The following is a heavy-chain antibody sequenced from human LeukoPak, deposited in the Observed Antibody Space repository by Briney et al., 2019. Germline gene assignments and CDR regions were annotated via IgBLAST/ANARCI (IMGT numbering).Heavy chain of an antibody. J-gene: IGHJ6*02. CDR3: ARGGYDFWSGYYTYYYHYYGMDV. CDR1: GFTFSDYY. D-gene: IGHD3-3*01. Sequence: PGGSLRLSCAASGFTFSDYYMSWIRQAPGKGLEWVSYISSSGSTIYYAGSVKGRFTISRDNAKNSLYLQMNSLRAEDTAVYYCARGGYDFWSGYYTYYYHYYGMDVWGQGTTVTVSS. V-gene: IGHV3-11*01. CDR2: ISSSGSTI.